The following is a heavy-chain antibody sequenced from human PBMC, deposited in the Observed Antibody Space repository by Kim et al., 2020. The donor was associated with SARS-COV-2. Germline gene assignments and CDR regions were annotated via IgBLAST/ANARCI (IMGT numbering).Heavy chain of an antibody. V-gene: IGHV5-51*01. D-gene: IGHD3-10*01. CDR1: GYSFTSYW. CDR2: IYPGDSDT. CDR3: TRHEGFGELSFLFDY. J-gene: IGHJ4*02. Sequence: GESLKISCKGSGYSFTSYWIGWVRQMPGKGLEWMGIIYPGDSDTRYSPSFQGQVTISADKSISTAYLQWSSLKASDTAMYYGTRHEGFGELSFLFDYWGQGTLVTVSS.